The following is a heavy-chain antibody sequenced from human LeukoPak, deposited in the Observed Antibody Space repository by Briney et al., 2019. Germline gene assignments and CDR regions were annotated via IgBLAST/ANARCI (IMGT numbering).Heavy chain of an antibody. V-gene: IGHV3-74*01. J-gene: IGHJ3*02. CDR2: ITADGSDA. CDR3: ARDGGVGPAGAFDI. CDR1: GFTFSSYA. D-gene: IGHD1-26*01. Sequence: GGSLRLSCAASGFTFSSYAMHWVRQGPGKGLVWVSRITADGSDATYADSVKGRFTTSRDNAKNTLYLQVNSLRAEDTAVYYCARDGGVGPAGAFDIWGQGTTVTVSS.